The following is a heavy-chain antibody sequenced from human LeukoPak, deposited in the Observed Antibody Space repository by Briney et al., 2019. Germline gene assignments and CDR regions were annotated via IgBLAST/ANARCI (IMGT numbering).Heavy chain of an antibody. Sequence: GGSLRLSCAVSGFSVTNNYMSWVRQAPGKGLEWVSGITGSGGSTNYADSVKGRFTISRDNSKNTLYLQMNSLRAEDTAVYYCAKDEVFNRLGSYLRTDAFDIWGQGTMVTVSS. J-gene: IGHJ3*02. CDR1: GFSVTNNY. CDR3: AKDEVFNRLGSYLRTDAFDI. D-gene: IGHD1-26*01. V-gene: IGHV3-23*01. CDR2: ITGSGGST.